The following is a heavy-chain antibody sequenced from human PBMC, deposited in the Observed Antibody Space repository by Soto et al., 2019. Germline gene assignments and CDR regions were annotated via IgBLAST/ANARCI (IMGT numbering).Heavy chain of an antibody. CDR2: ISYSGST. D-gene: IGHD2-15*01. CDR1: GDSISSFY. CDR3: VKEPRWSGYFDL. Sequence: QVQLQESGPGLVKPSETLSLTCIVSGDSISSFYWSWIRQSPAKGLEWIGYISYSGSTNYNPSLTSRVTISVDTSKNQLSLKLSSVTAADTAVYYCVKEPRWSGYFDLWGRGTVVTVSS. J-gene: IGHJ2*01. V-gene: IGHV4-59*01.